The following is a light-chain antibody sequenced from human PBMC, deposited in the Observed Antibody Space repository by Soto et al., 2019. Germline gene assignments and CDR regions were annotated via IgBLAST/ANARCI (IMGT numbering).Light chain of an antibody. Sequence: EKVMTQSPAALFASLGERVTLSCRASQSVGKNLAWYQQRPGQGPRLLIFAAADRATDIPVRFSGSGSWTDFTLTISSLQSDDYAIYYCQQYNNWPPCTFGRGTKVEI. CDR3: QQYNNWPPCT. CDR2: AAA. J-gene: IGKJ1*01. CDR1: QSVGKN. V-gene: IGKV3-15*01.